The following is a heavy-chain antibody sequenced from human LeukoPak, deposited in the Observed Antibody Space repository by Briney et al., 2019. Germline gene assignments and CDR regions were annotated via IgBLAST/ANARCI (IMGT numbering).Heavy chain of an antibody. CDR3: ARAPQPTSYGDYGKRYFGL. V-gene: IGHV4-61*01. Sequence: PSETLSLTCTVSGVSVSNGYYYWSWIRQPPGKGLEWIGYIFHSGSINNNPSLKSRVTISVDTSKNQFSLKLTSVTAADTAVYYCARAPQPTSYGDYGKRYFGLWGRGTLVTVSS. D-gene: IGHD4-17*01. J-gene: IGHJ2*01. CDR1: GVSVSNGYYY. CDR2: IFHSGSI.